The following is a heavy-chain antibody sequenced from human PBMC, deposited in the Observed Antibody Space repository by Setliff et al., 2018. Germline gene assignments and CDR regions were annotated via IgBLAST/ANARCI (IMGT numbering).Heavy chain of an antibody. CDR2: ISSASRTI. CDR1: GFTFSDYS. J-gene: IGHJ4*02. D-gene: IGHD4-17*01. CDR3: AKAVTTGPYYFDD. V-gene: IGHV3-48*04. Sequence: GGSLRLSCAASGFTFSDYSMNWVRQAPGKGLQWVSYISSASRTIHYADSVKGRFSISRENAMNSLYLQMNSLRADDTAVYYCAKAVTTGPYYFDDWGQGTLVTVSS.